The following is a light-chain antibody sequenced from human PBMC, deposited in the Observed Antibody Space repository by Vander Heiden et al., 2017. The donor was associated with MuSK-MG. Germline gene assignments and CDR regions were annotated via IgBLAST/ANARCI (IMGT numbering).Light chain of an antibody. CDR1: RLGNKY. CDR3: QAWDGSTV. J-gene: IGLJ2*01. V-gene: IGLV3-1*01. Sequence: SYELTQPPSVSVSTGQTATITCSGDRLGNKYTSWYQQKPGQSPVLVIYQDNKRPSGIPERFSGSNSGNTATLTISGTQPMDEADYYCQAWDGSTVFGGGTKLTVL. CDR2: QDN.